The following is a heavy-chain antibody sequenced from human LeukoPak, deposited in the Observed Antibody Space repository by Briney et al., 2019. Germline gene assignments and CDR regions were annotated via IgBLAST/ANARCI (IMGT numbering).Heavy chain of an antibody. CDR3: ARDGPYYYGSGSTGEYDY. Sequence: ASVKVSCKASGGTFSSYGISWVRQAPGQGLEWMGWISAYNGNTNYAQKLQGRVTMTTDTSTSTAYMELRSLRSDDTAVYYCARDGPYYYGSGSTGEYDYWGQGTLVTVSS. D-gene: IGHD3-10*01. CDR1: GGTFSSYG. CDR2: ISAYNGNT. V-gene: IGHV1-18*01. J-gene: IGHJ4*02.